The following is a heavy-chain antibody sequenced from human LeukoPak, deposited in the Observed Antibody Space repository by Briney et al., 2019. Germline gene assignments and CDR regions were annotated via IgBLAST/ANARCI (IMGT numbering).Heavy chain of an antibody. V-gene: IGHV4-59*01. CDR3: AREAGYMDV. J-gene: IGHJ6*03. D-gene: IGHD6-19*01. Sequence: KSSETLSLTCTVSGGSISSYYWSWIRQPPGKGLEWIGYIYYSGSTNYNPSLKSRVTISVDTSKNQFSLKLSSVTAADTAVYYCAREAGYMDVWGKGTTVTISS. CDR2: IYYSGST. CDR1: GGSISSYY.